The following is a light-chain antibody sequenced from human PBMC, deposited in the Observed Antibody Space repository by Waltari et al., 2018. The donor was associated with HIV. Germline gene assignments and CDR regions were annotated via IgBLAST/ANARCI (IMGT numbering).Light chain of an antibody. CDR2: RNN. Sequence: QSVLTQPPSASGTPGPRVTISCSGSSSNIGSNYVYWYQQHPGTAPKLLIYRNNQRPSGVPDRFSGSKSGTSASLAISGLRSEDEADYYCAAWDDSLSGSWVFGGGTKLTVL. J-gene: IGLJ3*02. V-gene: IGLV1-47*01. CDR1: SSNIGSNY. CDR3: AAWDDSLSGSWV.